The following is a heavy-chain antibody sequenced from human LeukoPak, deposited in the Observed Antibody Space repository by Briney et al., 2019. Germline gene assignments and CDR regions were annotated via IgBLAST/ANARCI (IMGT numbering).Heavy chain of an antibody. CDR2: INPNSGGT. D-gene: IGHD2-2*01. V-gene: IGHV1-2*02. Sequence: ASVKVSCKASGYTFTGYYMHWVRQAPGQGLEWMGWINPNSGGTNYAQKFQGRVTMTRDTSISTAYMELSRLRSDDTAVYYCARDHQRIVVVPAGIWGQGTMVTVSS. J-gene: IGHJ3*02. CDR3: ARDHQRIVVVPAGI. CDR1: GYTFTGYY.